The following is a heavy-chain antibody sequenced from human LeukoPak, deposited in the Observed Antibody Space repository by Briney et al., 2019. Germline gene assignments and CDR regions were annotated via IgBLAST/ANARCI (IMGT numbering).Heavy chain of an antibody. CDR3: ARAVGEVATAYWDFDL. D-gene: IGHD5-12*01. CDR2: VYYSGTT. Sequence: SETLSLTCTVSGDSISTYYWSWIRQPPGKGLEWIGYVYYSGTTYYNPSLKSRVTISLYTSKNQFSLKLSSVTAADTAVYYCARAVGEVATAYWDFDLWGRGTLVTVSS. CDR1: GDSISTYY. V-gene: IGHV4-59*01. J-gene: IGHJ2*01.